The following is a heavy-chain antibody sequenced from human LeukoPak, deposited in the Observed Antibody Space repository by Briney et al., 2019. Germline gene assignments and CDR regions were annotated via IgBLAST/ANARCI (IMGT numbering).Heavy chain of an antibody. D-gene: IGHD3-10*01. J-gene: IGHJ4*02. Sequence: GGSLRLSCAASGFTFSSYAMSGVRQAPGKGLEWVSAISGSGGSTYYADSLKGRFTISRDNSKNTLYLQMNSLSAQDTAVYYCAKASNYGSGSYYPRGVDYWGQGTLVTVSS. CDR2: ISGSGGST. CDR3: AKASNYGSGSYYPRGVDY. V-gene: IGHV3-23*01. CDR1: GFTFSSYA.